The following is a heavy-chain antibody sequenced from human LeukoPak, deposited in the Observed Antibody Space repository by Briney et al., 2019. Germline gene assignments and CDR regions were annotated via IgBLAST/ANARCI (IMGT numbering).Heavy chain of an antibody. CDR2: INHSGST. CDR3: ARGGMVATLVYFDY. V-gene: IGHV4-34*01. D-gene: IGHD5-12*01. Sequence: SETLSLTCAVYGGSFSGYYWSWIRRPPGKGLEWIGEINHSGSTNYNPSLKSRVTISVDTSKNQFSLKLSSVTAADTAVYYCARGGMVATLVYFDYWGQGTLVTVSS. J-gene: IGHJ4*02. CDR1: GGSFSGYY.